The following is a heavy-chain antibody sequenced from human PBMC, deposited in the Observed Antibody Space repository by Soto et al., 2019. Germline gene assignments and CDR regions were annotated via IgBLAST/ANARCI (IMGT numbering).Heavy chain of an antibody. V-gene: IGHV1-69*13. J-gene: IGHJ5*02. CDR1: GGTFSSYS. CDR2: IIPIFGTA. D-gene: IGHD1-26*01. CDR3: ARDPVGGNWFDP. Sequence: SVKVSCNASGGTFSSYSISWVRQAPGQGLEWMGGIIPIFGTANYAQKFQGRVTITADESTSTAYMELRSLRSDDTAVYYCARDPVGGNWFDPWGQGTLVTVSS.